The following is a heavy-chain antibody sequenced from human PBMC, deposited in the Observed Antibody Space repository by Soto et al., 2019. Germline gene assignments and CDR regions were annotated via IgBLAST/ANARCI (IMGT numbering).Heavy chain of an antibody. D-gene: IGHD2-15*01. CDR1: GGSISSGDYY. J-gene: IGHJ4*02. V-gene: IGHV4-30-4*01. CDR3: AREGYCSGGSCYWNFDY. CDR2: IYYSGST. Sequence: NPSETLSLTCTVSGGSISSGDYYWSWIRQPPGKGLEWIGYIYYSGSTYYNPSLKSRVTISVDTSKNQFSLKLSSVTAADTAVYYCAREGYCSGGSCYWNFDYWGQGTLVTVSS.